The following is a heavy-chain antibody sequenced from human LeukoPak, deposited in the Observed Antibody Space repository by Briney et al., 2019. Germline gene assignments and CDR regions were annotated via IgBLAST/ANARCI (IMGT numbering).Heavy chain of an antibody. CDR2: INHSGST. D-gene: IGHD1-1*01. V-gene: IGHV4-34*01. J-gene: IGHJ2*01. CDR1: GGSFSGYY. CDR3: ASAAHTGGPYWYFDL. Sequence: SETLSLTCAVYGGSFSGYYWTWIRQPPGKGLEWIGEINHSGSTNYNPSLKSRVTISVDTSKNQFSLKLSSVTAADTAVYYCASAAHTGGPYWYFDLWGCGALVTVSS.